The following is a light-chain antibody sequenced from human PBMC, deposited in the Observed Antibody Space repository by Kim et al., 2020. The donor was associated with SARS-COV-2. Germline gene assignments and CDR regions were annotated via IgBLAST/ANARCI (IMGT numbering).Light chain of an antibody. J-gene: IGLJ2*01. Sequence: SSELTQDPAVSVALGQTVRITCQGASLRNYYASWYQQKPGQAPVFVIYGENNRPSGIPDRFSGSFSGNTASLTITGAQAEDEADYYCNCRDSSGNHLVFGGGTQLTVL. CDR1: SLRNYY. V-gene: IGLV3-19*01. CDR2: GEN. CDR3: NCRDSSGNHLV.